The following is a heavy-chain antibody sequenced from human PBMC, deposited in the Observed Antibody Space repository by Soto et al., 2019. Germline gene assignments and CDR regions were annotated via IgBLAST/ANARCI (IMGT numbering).Heavy chain of an antibody. D-gene: IGHD5-18*01. CDR2: TKSTAVGGAR. J-gene: IGHJ4*02. CDR3: TAGPYTFGLDY. Sequence: GGSLRLSCAASGFTFSDAWMSWVRQAPGMGLEWVGHTKSTAVGGARDYSAPVRGRFTISRDDSKNTLYLQMNSLKTEDTGVYFCTAGPYTFGLDYWGQGILVTVSS. V-gene: IGHV3-15*01. CDR1: GFTFSDAW.